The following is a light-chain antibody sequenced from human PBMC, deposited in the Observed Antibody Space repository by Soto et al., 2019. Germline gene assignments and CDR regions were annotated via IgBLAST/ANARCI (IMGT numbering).Light chain of an antibody. J-gene: IGKJ1*01. Sequence: DIQMTQSPSTLSGSVGDRVTITCRASQTISSWLAWYQQKPGKAPKLLIYKASTLESGVPSRFSGSGSGTDFTLTISGLQPDDFATYYCQQYNGYSRTFGQGTKVDIK. CDR3: QQYNGYSRT. V-gene: IGKV1-5*03. CDR1: QTISSW. CDR2: KAS.